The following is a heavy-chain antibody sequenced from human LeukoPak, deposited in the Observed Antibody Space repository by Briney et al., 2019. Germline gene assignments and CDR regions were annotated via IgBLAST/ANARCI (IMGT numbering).Heavy chain of an antibody. V-gene: IGHV4-59*01. Sequence: SETLSLTCSVSGDSISTYHWNWIRKPPGKGLEWIAFMQSSGNSNYNPSLKSRVTMFVDTSKNQFVLNLRSVTAADTAVYYCARDRRHSYGRYFDHWGQGMLVTVSS. J-gene: IGHJ4*02. D-gene: IGHD5-18*01. CDR2: MQSSGNS. CDR1: GDSISTYH. CDR3: ARDRRHSYGRYFDH.